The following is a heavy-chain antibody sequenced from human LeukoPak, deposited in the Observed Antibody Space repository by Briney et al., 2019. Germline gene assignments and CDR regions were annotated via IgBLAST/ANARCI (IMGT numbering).Heavy chain of an antibody. D-gene: IGHD3-22*01. CDR3: ARDARYYDSTGYRAFDY. V-gene: IGHV3-48*04. CDR2: ISSSGSTI. Sequence: PGGSLRLSCAASGFTFSSYSMNWVRQAPGKGLEWVSYISSSGSTIYYADSVKGRFTISRDNAKNSLYLQMNSLRAEDTAVYYCARDARYYDSTGYRAFDYWGQGTLVTVSS. CDR1: GFTFSSYS. J-gene: IGHJ4*02.